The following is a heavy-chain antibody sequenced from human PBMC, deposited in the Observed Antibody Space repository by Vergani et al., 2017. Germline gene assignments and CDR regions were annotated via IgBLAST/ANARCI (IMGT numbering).Heavy chain of an antibody. J-gene: IGHJ3*02. Sequence: QVQLVESGGGVVQPGRSLRLSCAASGFTFSSYGMHWVRQAPGKGLEWVAVIWYDGSNKYYADSVKGRFTISRDNSKNTLYLQMNSLRAEDTAVYYCARDFNRGRGVPDDAFDIWGQGTMVTVSS. D-gene: IGHD7-27*01. CDR2: IWYDGSNK. CDR3: ARDFNRGRGVPDDAFDI. V-gene: IGHV3-33*01. CDR1: GFTFSSYG.